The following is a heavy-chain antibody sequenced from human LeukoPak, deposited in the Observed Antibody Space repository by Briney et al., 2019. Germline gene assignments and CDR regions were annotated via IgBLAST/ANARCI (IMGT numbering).Heavy chain of an antibody. CDR3: ARQIRTTTDYLDH. V-gene: IGHV3-49*04. D-gene: IGHD4-17*01. J-gene: IGHJ4*02. CDR1: GITFGDYA. CDR2: IRSKAYGGTT. Sequence: GGSLRLSCTASGITFGDYAMSWVSQASRKGLEWVCFIRSKAYGGTTEYAASVKGRFTIPRDDSKSIAYLQMNSLKTEDTAVYYGARQIRTTTDYLDHWGQGTLVTVSS.